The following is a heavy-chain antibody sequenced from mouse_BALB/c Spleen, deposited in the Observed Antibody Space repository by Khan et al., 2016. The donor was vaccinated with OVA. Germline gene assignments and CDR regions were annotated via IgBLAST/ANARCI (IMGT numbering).Heavy chain of an antibody. CDR1: GYAFTDYL. CDR3: SRSGYGFGAY. V-gene: IGHV1-54*01. CDR2: INPGSGGT. Sequence: QVQLQQSGAELVRPGTSVKVSCKASGYAFTDYLIEWLKQRPGQGLEWIGVINPGSGGTHYNEEFMDRATLTADKSSSTAYMQLSSLTSDDSAVYFGSRSGYGFGAYWGPGTLVTVSA. J-gene: IGHJ3*01. D-gene: IGHD3-2*02.